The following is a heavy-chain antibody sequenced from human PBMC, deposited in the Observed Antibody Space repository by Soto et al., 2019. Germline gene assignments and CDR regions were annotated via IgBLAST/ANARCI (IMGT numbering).Heavy chain of an antibody. J-gene: IGHJ4*02. Sequence: QVHLVQSGAEVKKPGASVKVSCQGSGYAFTTYGITWVRQAPGQGLEWMGWISAHNVNTNYAQKLQGRVTVTRDTSTSTAYMELRTLRYDATAVYYCARGTYGHYWRQGPLVTVSS. CDR3: ARGTYGHY. CDR1: GYAFTTYG. CDR2: ISAHNVNT. V-gene: IGHV1-18*01. D-gene: IGHD4-17*01.